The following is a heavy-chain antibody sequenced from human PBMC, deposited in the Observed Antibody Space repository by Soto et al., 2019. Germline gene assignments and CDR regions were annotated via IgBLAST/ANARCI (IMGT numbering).Heavy chain of an antibody. CDR1: GGSISSGGYY. CDR3: ARGYYGSGNYYNPTRGMDV. Sequence: QVQLQESGPGLVKPSQTLSLTCTVSGGSISSGGYYWSWIRQHPGKGLEWIGYIYYSGSTYYNPSLKSRVTISVDTSKNQFSLKLSSVTAADTAVYWWARGYYGSGNYYNPTRGMDVWGQWTTVTVSS. J-gene: IGHJ6*02. D-gene: IGHD3-10*01. CDR2: IYYSGST. V-gene: IGHV4-31*03.